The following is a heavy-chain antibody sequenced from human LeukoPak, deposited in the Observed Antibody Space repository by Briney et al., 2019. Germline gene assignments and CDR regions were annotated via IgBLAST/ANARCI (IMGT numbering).Heavy chain of an antibody. CDR2: ISGSGGSP. V-gene: IGHV3-23*01. CDR1: GFTFSIYA. J-gene: IGHJ4*02. Sequence: PGGSLRLSCAASGFTFSIYAMSWVRQAPGKGLEWVSTISGSGGSPYYSDSVKGRLSISRDNSKNTVYLHMNSLRAEDTALYFCARDPGGNSGDSWGQGTLVTVSS. CDR3: ARDPGGNSGDS. D-gene: IGHD4-23*01.